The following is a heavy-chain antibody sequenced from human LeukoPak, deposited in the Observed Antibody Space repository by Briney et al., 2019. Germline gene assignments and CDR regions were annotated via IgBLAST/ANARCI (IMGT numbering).Heavy chain of an antibody. CDR1: GGSISRYY. D-gene: IGHD3-10*01. Sequence: PSEALSLTCTVSGGSISRYYWSWIRQPPGKGLEWIGYIYYSGSTNYNPSLKSRVTISVDTSKNQLSLKLSSVTAADTAVYYCARSYGSGSYFDYWGQGTLVTVSS. CDR3: ARSYGSGSYFDY. CDR2: IYYSGST. J-gene: IGHJ4*02. V-gene: IGHV4-59*01.